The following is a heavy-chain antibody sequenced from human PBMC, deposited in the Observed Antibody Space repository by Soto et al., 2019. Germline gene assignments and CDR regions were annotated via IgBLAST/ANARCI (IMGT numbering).Heavy chain of an antibody. Sequence: QVQLVQSGAEVKKPGSSVKVSCKASGGTFSSYAINWVRQAPGQGLEWMGGIIRIFGTPDYAQRSQGRVTITADESTSTAYMELSSLRSEDTAVYYCARQGSNEYYYYGMDVWGQGTTVTVSS. CDR3: ARQGSNEYYYYGMDV. CDR2: IIRIFGTP. J-gene: IGHJ6*02. V-gene: IGHV1-69*12. CDR1: GGTFSSYA. D-gene: IGHD3-10*01.